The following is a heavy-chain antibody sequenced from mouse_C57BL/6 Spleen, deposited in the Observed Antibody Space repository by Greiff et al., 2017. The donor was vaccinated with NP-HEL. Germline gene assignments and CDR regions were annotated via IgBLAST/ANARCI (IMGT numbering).Heavy chain of an antibody. Sequence: QVQLKESGPGLVQPSQSLSITCTVSGFSLTSYGVHWVRQSPGKGLEWLGVIWSGGSTDYNAAFISRLSISKDNSKSQVFFKMNSLQADDTAIYYCARIYYGNLYFDVWGTGTTVTVSS. CDR3: ARIYYGNLYFDV. D-gene: IGHD2-1*01. CDR2: IWSGGST. J-gene: IGHJ1*03. CDR1: GFSLTSYG. V-gene: IGHV2-2*01.